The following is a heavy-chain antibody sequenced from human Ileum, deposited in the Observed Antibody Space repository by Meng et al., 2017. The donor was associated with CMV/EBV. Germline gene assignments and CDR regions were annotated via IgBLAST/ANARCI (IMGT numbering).Heavy chain of an antibody. V-gene: IGHV1-69*12. Sequence: VHLVQAGAEVKKPGSSVKVSCKASGGSLNSFSITWVRQAPGQGLEWMGGILTLFNISYYAQSFQGRIIITADESTSTVYMEVGGLRPEDTAMYYCAKEEDTSMVGVNWFDPWGQGTLVTVSS. D-gene: IGHD5-18*01. CDR3: AKEEDTSMVGVNWFDP. J-gene: IGHJ5*02. CDR2: ILTLFNIS. CDR1: GGSLNSFS.